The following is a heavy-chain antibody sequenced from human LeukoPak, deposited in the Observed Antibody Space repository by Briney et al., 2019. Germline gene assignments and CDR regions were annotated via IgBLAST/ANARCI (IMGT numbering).Heavy chain of an antibody. D-gene: IGHD3-22*01. J-gene: IGHJ6*02. Sequence: QSGGSLRLSCAASGFTVSSNYMSWVRQAPGKGLEWVSVIYSGGSTYYADSVKGRFTISRDNSKNTLYLQMNSLRAEDTAVYYCARDSPYYYDSSGYYYSHYYYYGMDVWGQGTTVTVSS. CDR2: IYSGGST. CDR1: GFTVSSNY. CDR3: ARDSPYYYDSSGYYYSHYYYYGMDV. V-gene: IGHV3-66*01.